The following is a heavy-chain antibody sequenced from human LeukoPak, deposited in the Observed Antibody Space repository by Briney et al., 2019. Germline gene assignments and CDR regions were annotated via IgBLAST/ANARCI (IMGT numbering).Heavy chain of an antibody. Sequence: GASVKVSCKASGYTFTGYYMHWVRQAPGQGLEWMGWINPNSGGTNYAQKFQGRVTMTRDTSISTAYMELSRLRSDDTAVYYCARDGIFVLRFLEWQKPWFDPWGQGTLVTVSS. CDR3: ARDGIFVLRFLEWQKPWFDP. CDR1: GYTFTGYY. D-gene: IGHD3-3*01. CDR2: INPNSGGT. J-gene: IGHJ5*02. V-gene: IGHV1-2*02.